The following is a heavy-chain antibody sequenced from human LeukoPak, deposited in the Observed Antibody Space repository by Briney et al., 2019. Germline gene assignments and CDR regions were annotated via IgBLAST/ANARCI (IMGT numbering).Heavy chain of an antibody. J-gene: IGHJ4*02. CDR2: NIPIFGTA. CDR3: ARGPITTRSHFDY. V-gene: IGHV1-69*13. Sequence: ASVKVSCKASGGTFSSYAISWVRQAPGQGLEWMGGNIPIFGTANYAQKFQGRVTITADESTSTAYMELSSLRSEDTAVYYCARGPITTRSHFDYWGQGTLVTVSS. D-gene: IGHD3-22*01. CDR1: GGTFSSYA.